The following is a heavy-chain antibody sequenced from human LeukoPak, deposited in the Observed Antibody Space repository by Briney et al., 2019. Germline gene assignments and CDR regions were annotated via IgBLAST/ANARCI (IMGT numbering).Heavy chain of an antibody. D-gene: IGHD6-19*01. CDR2: IIPILGIA. V-gene: IGHV1-69*04. J-gene: IGHJ2*01. CDR1: GGTFSSYT. Sequence: ASVKVSCKASGGTFSSYTISWVRQAPGQGLEWMGRIIPILGIANYAQKFQGRVTITADKSTSTAYMEQSSLRSEDTAVYYCAREGAVAGTGPYLWGRGTLVTVSS. CDR3: AREGAVAGTGPYL.